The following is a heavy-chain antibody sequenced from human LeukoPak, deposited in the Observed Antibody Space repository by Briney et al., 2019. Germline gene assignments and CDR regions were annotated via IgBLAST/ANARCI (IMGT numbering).Heavy chain of an antibody. J-gene: IGHJ4*02. Sequence: PSETLSLTCTVSGGSISSSSYYWSWIRQPPGKGLEWIGYIYYSGSTNYNPSLKSRVTISVDTSKNQFSLKLSSVTAADTAVYYCARDSGNYSYLDYWGQGTLVTVSS. CDR1: GGSISSSSYY. D-gene: IGHD1-26*01. V-gene: IGHV4-61*01. CDR3: ARDSGNYSYLDY. CDR2: IYYSGST.